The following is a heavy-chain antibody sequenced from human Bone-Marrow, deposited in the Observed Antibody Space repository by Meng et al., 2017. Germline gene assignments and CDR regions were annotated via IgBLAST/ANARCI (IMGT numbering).Heavy chain of an antibody. Sequence: QLRGPGLGLVTPSGTLACTCCVCSTTGSSGYWWTFVRQPPGKGLEWIGEFHRSGTTNYNPSIRSRVTISVDTSKNQFSLRLTSVAAADTAVYCCAASSGWYRIDSWGQGTLVTVSS. D-gene: IGHD6-19*01. CDR2: FHRSGTT. V-gene: IGHV4-4*01. CDR1: STTGSSGYW. J-gene: IGHJ4*02. CDR3: AASSGWYRIDS.